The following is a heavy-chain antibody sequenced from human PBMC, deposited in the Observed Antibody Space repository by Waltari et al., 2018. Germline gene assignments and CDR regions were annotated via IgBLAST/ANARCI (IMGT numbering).Heavy chain of an antibody. Sequence: EVQLVESGGGLVQPGGSLGLSCAASGFTVSSNYMSWVRQAPGKGLVWVSRINSDGRSKRYADSVKGRFTMFIDNAKNTLDLQMNSLRAEDTAVYYCARAYSSSTGGYWGQGTLVTVSS. V-gene: IGHV3-74*02. J-gene: IGHJ4*02. CDR1: GFTVSSNY. CDR3: ARAYSSSTGGY. CDR2: INSDGRSK. D-gene: IGHD6-6*01.